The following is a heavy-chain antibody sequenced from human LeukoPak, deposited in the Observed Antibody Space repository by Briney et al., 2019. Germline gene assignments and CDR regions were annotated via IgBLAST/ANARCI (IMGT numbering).Heavy chain of an antibody. CDR3: ARASKPWLQLN. CDR1: GFTFSNYR. CDR2: IKEDGSEK. V-gene: IGHV3-7*03. D-gene: IGHD5-24*01. Sequence: PGGSLRLSCAASGFTFSNYRMIWVRQAQGKGLEWVGNIKEDGSEKRYADSVRGRFTISRDNAQTSIYLQMNSLRAEDTAVYYCARASKPWLQLNWGQGTLVTVSS. J-gene: IGHJ4*02.